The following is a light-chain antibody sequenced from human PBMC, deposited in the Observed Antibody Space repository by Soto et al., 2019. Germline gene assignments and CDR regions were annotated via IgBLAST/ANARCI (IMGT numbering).Light chain of an antibody. V-gene: IGLV2-14*01. Sequence: SVLTQHASVSGSPGQSITISCTGTSSDVGGFNYVSWYQQHPGKAPKLLIFDVYSRPSGISNRFSGSKSGNTASLTISGLQAEDEADYYCSSYTTSSSYVFGAGTKVTVL. CDR2: DVY. CDR1: SSDVGGFNY. J-gene: IGLJ1*01. CDR3: SSYTTSSSYV.